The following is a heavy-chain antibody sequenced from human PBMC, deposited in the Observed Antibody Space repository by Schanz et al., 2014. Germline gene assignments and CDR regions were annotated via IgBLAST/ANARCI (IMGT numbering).Heavy chain of an antibody. D-gene: IGHD6-25*01. V-gene: IGHV1-8*01. CDR3: ARGQRRTIGRPFGP. CDR1: GYTFIGYY. J-gene: IGHJ5*02. Sequence: QVQVVQSGAEVKKPGASVKVSCKASGYTFIGYYMHGVRQAIGQGPEWMGWMQPDSGKTHYAEKFQGRVAMTRDVSISTAYMELSSLASEDTAVYYCARGQRRTIGRPFGPWGQGTLVTVSS. CDR2: MQPDSGKT.